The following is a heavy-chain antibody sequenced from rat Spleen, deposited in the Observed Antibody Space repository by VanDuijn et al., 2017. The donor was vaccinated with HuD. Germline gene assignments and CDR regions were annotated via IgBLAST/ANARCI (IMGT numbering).Heavy chain of an antibody. J-gene: IGHJ4*01. V-gene: IGHV2-72*01. CDR2: IWAGGRT. D-gene: IGHD3-2*01. CDR1: GFSLTSNG. Sequence: QVQLKESGPGLVQPSQTLSLTCTVAGFSLTSNGVGWVRQPLGKGLVWMGTIWAGGRTNYNSAVQSRLSISRDTSKSQVFLKMKSLQPEDTGTYYCARHGGSSHHYVMDAWGQGASVTVSS. CDR3: ARHGGSSHHYVMDA.